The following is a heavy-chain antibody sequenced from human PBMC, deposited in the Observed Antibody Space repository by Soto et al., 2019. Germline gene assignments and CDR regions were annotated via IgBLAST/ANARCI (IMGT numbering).Heavy chain of an antibody. J-gene: IGHJ6*02. CDR2: INPNSGGT. Sequence: QVQLVQSGAEVKKPGASVKVSCKASGYTFTGYYMHWVRQAPGQGLEWMGWINPNSGGTNYAQKLQGWVTMTRDTSISTAYMEVSSRGSDDTAVYCCARDLESCYCYGMAVWGQGTTVNVSS. D-gene: IGHD1-1*01. V-gene: IGHV1-2*04. CDR1: GYTFTGYY. CDR3: ARDLESCYCYGMAV.